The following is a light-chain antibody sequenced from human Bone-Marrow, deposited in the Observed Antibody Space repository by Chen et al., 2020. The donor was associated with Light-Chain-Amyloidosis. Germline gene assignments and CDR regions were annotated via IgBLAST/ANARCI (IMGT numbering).Light chain of an antibody. Sequence: DIVMTQSPDSLAVSLGESATINCKSSQSVLYCSNNKNYLAWYQLRPGQPPKLLIYWASTRESGVPDRVSGRGSGTDVTLTISVLQAEDVEVYYCEQYYASPLTFGRGTKVEI. CDR1: QSVLYCSNNKNY. V-gene: IGKV4-1*01. J-gene: IGKJ4*01. CDR3: EQYYASPLT. CDR2: WAS.